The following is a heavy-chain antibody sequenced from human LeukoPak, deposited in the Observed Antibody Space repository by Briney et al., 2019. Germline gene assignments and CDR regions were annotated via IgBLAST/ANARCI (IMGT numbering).Heavy chain of an antibody. CDR2: IYSSGST. Sequence: SETLSLTCSVSGGSISSYYWSWIRQPAGKGLEWIGRIYSSGSTDYNPSLKSRVTMSVDTSKNQFSLKLTSVTAGGTAIHYCARMNPPAWGQGNLVTVSS. V-gene: IGHV4-4*07. CDR3: ARMNPPA. CDR1: GGSISSYY. J-gene: IGHJ5*02. D-gene: IGHD1-14*01.